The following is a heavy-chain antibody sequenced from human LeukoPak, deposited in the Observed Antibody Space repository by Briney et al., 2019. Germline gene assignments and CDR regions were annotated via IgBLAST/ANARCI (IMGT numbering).Heavy chain of an antibody. CDR1: GGSITSYL. D-gene: IGHD3-9*01. J-gene: IGHJ5*02. V-gene: IGHV4-59*01. Sequence: SETLSLTCSVSGGSITSYLVSWLRQSPGKGLDWIGYISNNGTTNYNPSLKSRVTISVDTSKRQFSLRLSSVSAADTAIYYCARDISARRGNWFDPWGQGILVTVSS. CDR2: ISNNGTT. CDR3: ARDISARRGNWFDP.